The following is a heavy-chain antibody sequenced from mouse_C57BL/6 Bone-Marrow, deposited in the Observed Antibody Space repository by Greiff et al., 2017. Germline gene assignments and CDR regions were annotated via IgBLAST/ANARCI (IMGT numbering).Heavy chain of an antibody. CDR2: IDPSDSYT. Sequence: QVQLQQPGAELVMPGASVKLSCKASGYTFTSYWMHWVKQRPGQGLEWIGEIDPSDSYTNYNQKFKGKSTLTVDKSSSTAYMQLSSLTSEDSAVYDCARSVRGYYYGSSYCDYWGQGTLVTVSA. CDR1: GYTFTSYW. J-gene: IGHJ3*01. CDR3: ARSVRGYYYGSSYCDY. V-gene: IGHV1-69*01. D-gene: IGHD1-1*01.